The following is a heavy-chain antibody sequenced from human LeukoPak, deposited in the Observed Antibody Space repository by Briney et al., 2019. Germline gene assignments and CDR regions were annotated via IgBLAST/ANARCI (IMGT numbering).Heavy chain of an antibody. CDR2: ISSSGSTI. V-gene: IGHV3-48*03. J-gene: IGHJ4*02. CDR1: GFTFSSYE. CDR3: ARESMIVVGAHDY. D-gene: IGHD3-22*01. Sequence: GGSLRLSCAASGFTFSSYEMNWVRQAPGKGLEWVSYISSSGSTIYYADPVKGRFTISRDNAKNSLYLQMNSLRAEDTAVYYCARESMIVVGAHDYWGQGTLVTVSS.